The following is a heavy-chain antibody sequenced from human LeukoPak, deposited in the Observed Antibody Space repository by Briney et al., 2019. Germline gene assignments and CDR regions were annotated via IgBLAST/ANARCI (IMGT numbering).Heavy chain of an antibody. J-gene: IGHJ4*02. CDR2: IKQDRSEK. CDR3: ARDPQHYYGSGSPTANFDY. CDR1: GFTFSNYW. D-gene: IGHD3-10*01. Sequence: PGGSLRLSCAASGFTFSNYWMSWVRQAPGKGLEWVANIKQDRSEKYYVDSVKGRFTISRDNAKNSLYLQMNSLRAEDTAVYYCARDPQHYYGSGSPTANFDYWGQGPWSPSPQ. V-gene: IGHV3-7*01.